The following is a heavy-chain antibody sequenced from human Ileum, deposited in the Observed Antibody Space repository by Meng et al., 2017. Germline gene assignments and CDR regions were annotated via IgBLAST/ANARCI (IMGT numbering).Heavy chain of an antibody. CDR2: MNYSGTT. J-gene: IGHJ4*02. V-gene: IGHV4-59*01. D-gene: IGHD6-13*01. Sequence: QGEVPGWGVGLFSATESLSLTGAGAGGSISGYYWSWIRQPPGKGLEWIGYMNYSGTTKYNPSLKSRVTISVDTSINQFSLKLSSVTAADTAVYYCARGADRSSSGYWGQGTLVTVSS. CDR3: ARGADRSSSGY. CDR1: GGSISGYY.